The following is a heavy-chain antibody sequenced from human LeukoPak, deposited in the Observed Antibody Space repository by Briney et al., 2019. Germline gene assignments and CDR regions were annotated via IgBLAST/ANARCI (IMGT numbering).Heavy chain of an antibody. V-gene: IGHV3-23*01. CDR1: GFTFSSYD. D-gene: IGHD6-19*01. Sequence: GGSLRLSCAASGFTFSSYDMSWVRQAPGKGLEWVSAISGSGGSTYYADSVKGRFTISRDNSKNTLYLQMNSLRAEDTAVYYCAKQKGGGWYLDYWGQGTLVTVSS. CDR2: ISGSGGST. J-gene: IGHJ4*02. CDR3: AKQKGGGWYLDY.